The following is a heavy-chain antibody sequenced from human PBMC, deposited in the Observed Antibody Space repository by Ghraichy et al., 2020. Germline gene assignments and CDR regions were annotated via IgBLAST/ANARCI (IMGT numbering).Heavy chain of an antibody. Sequence: GALRLSCAASGFTFSSYAMSWVRQAPGKGLEWVSAISGSGGSTYYADSVKGRFTISRDNSKNTLYLQMNSLRAEDTAVYYCAKVPVRYSGYVDYFDYWGQGTLVTVSS. J-gene: IGHJ4*02. V-gene: IGHV3-23*01. CDR3: AKVPVRYSGYVDYFDY. D-gene: IGHD5-12*01. CDR1: GFTFSSYA. CDR2: ISGSGGST.